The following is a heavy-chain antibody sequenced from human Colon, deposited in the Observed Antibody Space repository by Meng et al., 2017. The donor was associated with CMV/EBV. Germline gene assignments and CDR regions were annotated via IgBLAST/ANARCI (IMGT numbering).Heavy chain of an antibody. CDR1: GYTSTAHT. D-gene: IGHD3-22*01. Sequence: GYTSTAHTLHWVRQAPGQRPEWMGWITTGDGNARYSQKLQGRVTITRDTSASTIHMELSSLRSEDTAVYYCARENYRDFSGHSIYDYWGQGTLVTVSS. CDR2: ITTGDGNA. J-gene: IGHJ4*02. CDR3: ARENYRDFSGHSIYDY. V-gene: IGHV1-3*04.